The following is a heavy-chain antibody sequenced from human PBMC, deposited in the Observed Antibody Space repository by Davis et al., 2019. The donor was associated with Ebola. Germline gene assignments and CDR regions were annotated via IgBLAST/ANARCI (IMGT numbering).Heavy chain of an antibody. CDR2: FSYPGST. CDR1: GGSISSHY. D-gene: IGHD5-12*01. J-gene: IGHJ3*02. CDR3: ARCEYSGDGINDAFDI. V-gene: IGHV4-59*11. Sequence: PSETLSLTCTVSGGSISSHYWNWFRQPPGKGLEWIGYFSYPGSTKYNPSLKSRVTISLDTSKKQISLKLNSVSAADTAVYYCARCEYSGDGINDAFDIWGQGAMVTVSS.